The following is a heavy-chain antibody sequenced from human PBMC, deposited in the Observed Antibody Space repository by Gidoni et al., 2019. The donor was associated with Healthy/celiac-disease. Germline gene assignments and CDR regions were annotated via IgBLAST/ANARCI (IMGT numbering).Heavy chain of an antibody. CDR3: AREVRGGKYFDY. CDR1: GGSISSYY. V-gene: IGHV4-59*01. J-gene: IGHJ4*02. CDR2: IHYSGST. D-gene: IGHD3-10*01. Sequence: QVQLQESGPGLVKPSETLSLTCTVSGGSISSYYWSWIRQPPGKGLEWIGYIHYSGSTNHNPSPKGRVTISVDTAKNQFSRKLSSVTAADTAVYYCAREVRGGKYFDYWGQGTLVTVSS.